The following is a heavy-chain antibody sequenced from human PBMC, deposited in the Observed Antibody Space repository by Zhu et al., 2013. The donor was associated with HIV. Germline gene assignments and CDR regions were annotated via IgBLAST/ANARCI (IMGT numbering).Heavy chain of an antibody. CDR2: INPSGGST. Sequence: QVQLVQSGAEVKKPGASVKVSCKASGYTFTSYYMHWVRQAPGQGLEWMGIINPSGGSTSYAQKFQGRVTMTRDTSTSTVYMELSSLRSEDTAVYYCARDEEKIAAAGLFDYWGQGTLVTVSS. J-gene: IGHJ4*02. CDR1: GYTFTSYY. D-gene: IGHD6-13*01. V-gene: IGHV1-46*01. CDR3: ARDEEKIAAAGLFDY.